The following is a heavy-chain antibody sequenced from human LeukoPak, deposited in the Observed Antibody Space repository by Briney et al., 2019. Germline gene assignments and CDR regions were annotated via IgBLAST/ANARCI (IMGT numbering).Heavy chain of an antibody. Sequence: GGSLRLSCAASGFTFSSYAMSWVRQAPGKGLEWVSAISGSGGSTYYADSVKGRFTISRDNAKNSLYLQMNSLRAEDTAVYYCARDHVTGYSGSFEDYWGQGTLVTVSS. CDR1: GFTFSSYA. V-gene: IGHV3-23*01. D-gene: IGHD1-26*01. CDR2: ISGSGGST. J-gene: IGHJ4*02. CDR3: ARDHVTGYSGSFEDY.